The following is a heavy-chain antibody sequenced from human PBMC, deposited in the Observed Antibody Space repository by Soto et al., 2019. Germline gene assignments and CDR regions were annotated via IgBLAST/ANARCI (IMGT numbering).Heavy chain of an antibody. CDR3: ARDEGSHGFDS. J-gene: IGHJ4*02. V-gene: IGHV1-18*01. CDR2: VSGYNGNT. D-gene: IGHD6-19*01. CDR1: GYTFTNLG. Sequence: QVQLLVQSGTEVKKPGASVKVSCQPSGYTFTNLGISWVRQAPGQGLEWMGWVSGYNGNTNYAQKFRDRVTMTTDTSTSTAYMELRALRSDDTAVYYCARDEGSHGFDSWGQGTLVTVSS.